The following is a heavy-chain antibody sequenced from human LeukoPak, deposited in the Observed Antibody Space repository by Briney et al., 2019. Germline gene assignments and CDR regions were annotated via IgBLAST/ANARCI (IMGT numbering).Heavy chain of an antibody. CDR3: AKDISRGYSPPYYMDV. CDR1: GFTFDDYA. J-gene: IGHJ6*03. Sequence: GGSLRLSCAVSGFTFDDYAMHWVRQAPGKGLEWVSLVTWDGATTYYADSVKGRFSISRDNRKSSLYLQMNSLRPEDTALYYCAKDISRGYSPPYYMDVWGKGTTVTVSS. CDR2: VTWDGATT. D-gene: IGHD3-22*01. V-gene: IGHV3-43D*03.